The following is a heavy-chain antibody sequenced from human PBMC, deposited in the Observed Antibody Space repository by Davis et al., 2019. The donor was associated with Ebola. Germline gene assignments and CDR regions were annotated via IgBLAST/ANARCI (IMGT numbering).Heavy chain of an antibody. CDR1: GYTFTSYY. V-gene: IGHV1-46*01. CDR2: INPSGGST. CDR3: ARERLRLRTPYGMDV. J-gene: IGHJ6*02. Sequence: ASVKVSCEASGYTFTSYYMHWVRQAPGQGLEWMGIINPSGGSTSYAQKFQGRVTMTRDTSTSTVYMELSSLRSEDTAVYYCARERLRLRTPYGMDVWGQGTTVTVSS. D-gene: IGHD5-12*01.